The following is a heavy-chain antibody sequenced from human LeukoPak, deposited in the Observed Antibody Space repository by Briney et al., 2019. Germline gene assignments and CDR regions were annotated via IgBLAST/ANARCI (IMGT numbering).Heavy chain of an antibody. Sequence: PGESLRLSCTASGFTFSDYSVNWVRQAPGKGLEWVAVISYDGSNEYYVDSVKGRFTISRDNSKNTLYLQMNNLRPDDTAVYYCAKGYGRLEYYFDYWGQGALVTVSS. CDR3: AKGYGRLEYYFDY. D-gene: IGHD3-10*01. CDR1: GFTFSDYS. V-gene: IGHV3-30*18. CDR2: ISYDGSNE. J-gene: IGHJ4*02.